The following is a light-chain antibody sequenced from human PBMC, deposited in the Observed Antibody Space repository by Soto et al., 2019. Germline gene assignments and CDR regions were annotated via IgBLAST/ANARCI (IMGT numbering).Light chain of an antibody. CDR2: EDL. CDR1: SSDVGAYDL. J-gene: IGLJ3*02. Sequence: QSALTQPASVSGSHGQSITISCIGTSSDVGAYDLVSWYQQHPGTAPRLIIYEDLRRPSGIDSRFSGSKSVNTASLTISGLRAEDESNYHCCSYAGNRIFVFGGGTKLTVL. CDR3: CSYAGNRIFV. V-gene: IGLV2-23*01.